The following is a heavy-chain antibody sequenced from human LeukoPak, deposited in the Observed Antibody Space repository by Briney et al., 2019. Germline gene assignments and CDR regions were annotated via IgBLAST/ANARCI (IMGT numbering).Heavy chain of an antibody. D-gene: IGHD3-10*01. V-gene: IGHV3-74*01. J-gene: IGHJ4*02. CDR1: GFTFSGYW. CDR2: INNDGSTT. Sequence: PGGSLRLSCAASGFTFSGYWMHWVRQAPGKGLVWVSRINNDGSTTFYADSVKGRFTISRDNAKNTLPLQMSSLRVEDTAVYYCARDYYGSGDYWGQGTLVTVSS. CDR3: ARDYYGSGDY.